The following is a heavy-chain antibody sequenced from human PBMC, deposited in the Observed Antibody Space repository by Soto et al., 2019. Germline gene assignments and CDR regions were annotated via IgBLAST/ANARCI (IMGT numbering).Heavy chain of an antibody. CDR1: GGTFSSYA. D-gene: IGHD5-18*01. V-gene: IGHV1-69*13. J-gene: IGHJ4*02. CDR3: ARGGYSYGFIDY. Sequence: ASVKVSCKASGGTFSSYAISWVRQAPGQGLEWMGGIIPIFGTANYAQKFQGRVTITADESTSTAYMELSSLRSEDTAVYYCARGGYSYGFIDYWGQGTMVPVPS. CDR2: IIPIFGTA.